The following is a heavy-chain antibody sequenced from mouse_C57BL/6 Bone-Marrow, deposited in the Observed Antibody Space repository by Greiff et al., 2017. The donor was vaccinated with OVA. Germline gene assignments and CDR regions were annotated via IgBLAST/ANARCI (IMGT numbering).Heavy chain of an antibody. J-gene: IGHJ2*01. CDR2: IYPGSGRT. D-gene: IGHD2-2*01. V-gene: IGHV1-55*01. CDR1: GYTFTSYW. Sequence: QVQLQQPGAELVKPGASVKMSCKASGYTFTSYWITWVKQRPGQGLEWIGDIYPGSGRTNFNEKFKSKATLTVDTSSSTAYMQLSSLTSEDSAVYYCAEKGLLWLRRGFDYWGQGTTLTVST. CDR3: AEKGLLWLRRGFDY.